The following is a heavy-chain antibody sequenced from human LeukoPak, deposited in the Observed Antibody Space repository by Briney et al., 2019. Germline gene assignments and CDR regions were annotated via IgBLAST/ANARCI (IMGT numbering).Heavy chain of an antibody. CDR3: AKDYGPLSSY. CDR2: ISGSGGST. Sequence: GGSLRLSCAASGFTFSSYAMSWVRQAPGKGLEWISVISGSGGSTYYADSVKGRFTISRDNSKNTLYLQMNSLRAEDTALYYCAKDYGPLSSYWGQGTLVTVSS. V-gene: IGHV3-23*01. J-gene: IGHJ4*02. CDR1: GFTFSSYA. D-gene: IGHD4-17*01.